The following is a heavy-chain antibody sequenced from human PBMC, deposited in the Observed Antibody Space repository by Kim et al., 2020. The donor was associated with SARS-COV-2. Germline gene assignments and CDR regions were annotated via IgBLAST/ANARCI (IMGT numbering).Heavy chain of an antibody. Sequence: SETLSLTCAVYGGSFSGYYWSWIRQPPGKGLEWIGEINHSGSTNYNPSLKSRVTISVDTSKNQFSLKLSSVTAADTAVYYCARGRHFGTHIVVVITWFDYWGQGTLVTVSS. V-gene: IGHV4-34*01. CDR1: GGSFSGYY. D-gene: IGHD3-22*01. J-gene: IGHJ4*02. CDR3: ARGRHFGTHIVVVITWFDY. CDR2: INHSGST.